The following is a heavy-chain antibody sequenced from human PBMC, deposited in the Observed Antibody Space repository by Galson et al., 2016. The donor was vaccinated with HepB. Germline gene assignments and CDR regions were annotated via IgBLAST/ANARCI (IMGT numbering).Heavy chain of an antibody. Sequence: SLRLSCAASGFIFSVYNMNWARQAPGKGLEWIAWITSSSDTMYYADSVKGRFTISRDKAKNSLYLEMNSLRDEDTAVYYSARDDYFRLGYWGQGTLVTVSS. J-gene: IGHJ4*02. CDR1: GFIFSVYN. CDR3: ARDDYFRLGY. D-gene: IGHD3-16*01. V-gene: IGHV3-48*02. CDR2: ITSSSDTM.